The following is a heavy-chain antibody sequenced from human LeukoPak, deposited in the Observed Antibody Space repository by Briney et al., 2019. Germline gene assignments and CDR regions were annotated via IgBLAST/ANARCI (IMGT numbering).Heavy chain of an antibody. V-gene: IGHV5-51*01. D-gene: IGHD6-19*01. CDR1: GYSFTNYW. CDR2: IYPGDSDT. CDR3: ARTGQWLGSDY. J-gene: IGHJ4*02. Sequence: GESLKISCKGSGYSFTNYWIGWVRQMPGKGLEWMGIIYPGDSDTRYSPSFQGQVTISADKSSTTAFLQWSSLKASDTAMYYCARTGQWLGSDYWGQGTLVTVSS.